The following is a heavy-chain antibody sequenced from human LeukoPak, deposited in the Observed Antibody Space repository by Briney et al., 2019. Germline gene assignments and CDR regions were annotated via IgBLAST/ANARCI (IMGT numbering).Heavy chain of an antibody. V-gene: IGHV3-23*01. CDR1: GFTFSSYA. J-gene: IGHJ4*02. Sequence: GGSLRLSCAASGFTFSSYAMSWVRQAPGKGLEWVSAIGGSGGSTYYADSVKGRSTISRDNSKNTLHLQMNSLRAEDTAVYYCATGATISPFDYWGQGALVTVSS. CDR3: ATGATISPFDY. CDR2: IGGSGGST. D-gene: IGHD5-24*01.